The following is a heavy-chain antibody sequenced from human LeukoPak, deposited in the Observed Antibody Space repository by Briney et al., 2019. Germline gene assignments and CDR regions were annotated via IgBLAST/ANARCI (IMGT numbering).Heavy chain of an antibody. Sequence: PSQTLSLTCTVSGGSISSGSYYWSWIRQPAGKGLEWIGRIYTSRSTNYNPSLKRRVTISVDTSKNQFSLKLSSVTSADTAVYYCARDLGGYEFDYWGQGTLVTVSS. V-gene: IGHV4-61*02. CDR3: ARDLGGYEFDY. CDR1: GGSISSGSYY. J-gene: IGHJ4*02. D-gene: IGHD5-12*01. CDR2: IYTSRST.